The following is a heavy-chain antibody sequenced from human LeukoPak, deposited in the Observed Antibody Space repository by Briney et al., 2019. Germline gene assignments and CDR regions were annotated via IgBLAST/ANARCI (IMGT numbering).Heavy chain of an antibody. CDR3: AKDFGTAVPLTLDY. Sequence: GGSLRLSCAASGFTFTRYAMHWVRQAPGKGLEGVAVIWTDGSNKYYADSVKGRFTISRDNSKNTLYLQMNSLRAEDTAVYYCAKDFGTAVPLTLDYWGQGTLVTVSS. V-gene: IGHV3-33*06. CDR2: IWTDGSNK. J-gene: IGHJ4*02. D-gene: IGHD3-16*01. CDR1: GFTFTRYA.